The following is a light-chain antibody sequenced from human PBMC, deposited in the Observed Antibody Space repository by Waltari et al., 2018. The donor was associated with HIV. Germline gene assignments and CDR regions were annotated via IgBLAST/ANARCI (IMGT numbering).Light chain of an antibody. CDR2: DVS. Sequence: GDTVIITCRTSQGISAALAWYRQKPCKTPELLIYDVSTLQSGVPSKFSGSGSGTDFTLTINSLQPEDSATYYCQQFNSYPLTFGQGTRLEIK. CDR3: QQFNSYPLT. J-gene: IGKJ5*01. V-gene: IGKV1-13*02. CDR1: QGISAA.